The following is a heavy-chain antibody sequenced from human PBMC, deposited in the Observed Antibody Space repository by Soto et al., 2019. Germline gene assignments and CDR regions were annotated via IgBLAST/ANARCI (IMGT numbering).Heavy chain of an antibody. D-gene: IGHD1-26*01. CDR1: GYTYTNYA. Sequence: ASVKVSCKASGYTYTNYAMHWVRQAPGQRLEWMGWINAGNGNTKYSQKFQGRVTITRDTSASTAYMELSSLRSEDTAVYYCARGGSLYWYFDLWGRGTLVTVSS. CDR2: INAGNGNT. V-gene: IGHV1-3*01. J-gene: IGHJ2*01. CDR3: ARGGSLYWYFDL.